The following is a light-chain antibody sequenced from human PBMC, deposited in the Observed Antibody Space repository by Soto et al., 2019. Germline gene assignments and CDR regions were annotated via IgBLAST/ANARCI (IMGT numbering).Light chain of an antibody. J-gene: IGKJ1*01. Sequence: DIQMTQSPCTLSAFLGERVTITCRASQSIIIWLAWYQQKPGKAPKLLIYDASSLASGVPSRFSGSGSGTEFTLTISSLQPDDFAAYYCQQYDSYSTFGQGTKVDIK. CDR3: QQYDSYST. CDR2: DAS. CDR1: QSIIIW. V-gene: IGKV1-5*01.